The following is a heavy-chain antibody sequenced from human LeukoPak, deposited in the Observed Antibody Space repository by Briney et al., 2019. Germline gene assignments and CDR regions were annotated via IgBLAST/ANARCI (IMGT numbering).Heavy chain of an antibody. CDR1: GFTFSTYT. J-gene: IGHJ6*02. CDR2: ISWNSGSI. V-gene: IGHV3-9*01. CDR3: GKDVSAGGMDV. Sequence: GGSLRLSCAASGFTFSTYTMNWVRQAPGKGLEWVSGISWNSGSIGYADSVKGRFTISRDNAKNSLYLQMNSLRAEDTALYYCGKDVSAGGMDVWGQGTTVTVSS.